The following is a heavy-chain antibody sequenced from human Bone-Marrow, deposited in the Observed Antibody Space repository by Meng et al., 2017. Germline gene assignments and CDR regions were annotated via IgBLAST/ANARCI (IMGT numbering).Heavy chain of an antibody. CDR1: GYTFTGYY. V-gene: IGHV1-2*02. CDR2: INPNSGGT. J-gene: IGHJ3*02. Sequence: ASVKVSCKASGYTFTGYYMHWVRQAPGQGLEWMGWINPNSGGTTFAQKFQGRVTMTRDTSISTVYMDLYSMTSDDTAVYYCARGPSSGAFDIWGQGTMVTVSS. CDR3: ARGPSSGAFDI.